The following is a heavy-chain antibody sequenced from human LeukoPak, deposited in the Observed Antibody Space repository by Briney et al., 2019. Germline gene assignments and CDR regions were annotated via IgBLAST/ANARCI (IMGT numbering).Heavy chain of an antibody. J-gene: IGHJ5*02. CDR2: ISAYNGNT. CDR3: ARDPSYGEENWFDP. V-gene: IGHV1-18*01. D-gene: IGHD4-17*01. CDR1: GYTFTSYG. Sequence: ASVKVSCKASGYTFTSYGISWVRQAPGQGLEWTGWISAYNGNTNYAQKLQGRVTMTTDTSTSTAYMELRSLRSDDTAVYYCARDPSYGEENWFDPWGQGTLVTVSS.